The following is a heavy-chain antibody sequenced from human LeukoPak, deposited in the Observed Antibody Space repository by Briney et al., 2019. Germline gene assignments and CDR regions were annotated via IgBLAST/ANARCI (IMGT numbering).Heavy chain of an antibody. CDR2: FDPEDGET. Sequence: ASVKVSCKVSGYTLSDLSMHWVRQAPGKGLEWMGSFDPEDGETVYAQKFQGRVTMTEDTSTDTAYMELSSLRSEDTAVYYCATDSEPIIIPAAGRIDWFDPWGQGTLVTVSS. D-gene: IGHD2-2*01. CDR1: GYTLSDLS. CDR3: ATDSEPIIIPAAGRIDWFDP. J-gene: IGHJ5*02. V-gene: IGHV1-24*01.